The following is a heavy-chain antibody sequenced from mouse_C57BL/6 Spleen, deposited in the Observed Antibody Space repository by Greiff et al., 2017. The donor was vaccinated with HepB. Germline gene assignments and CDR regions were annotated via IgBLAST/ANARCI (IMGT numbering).Heavy chain of an antibody. CDR2: INPSSGYT. V-gene: IGHV1-4*01. Sequence: VQLQESGAELARPGASVKMSCKASGYTFTSYTMHWVKQRPGQGLEWIGNINPSSGYTKYNQKFKDKATLTADKSSSTAYMQLSSLTSEDSAVYYCARKEGYDGYRAMDYWGQGTSVTVSS. CDR1: GYTFTSYT. D-gene: IGHD2-3*01. J-gene: IGHJ4*01. CDR3: ARKEGYDGYRAMDY.